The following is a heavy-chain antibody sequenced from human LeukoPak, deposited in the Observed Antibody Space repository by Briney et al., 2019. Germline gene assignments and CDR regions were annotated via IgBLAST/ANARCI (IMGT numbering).Heavy chain of an antibody. CDR1: GFTFSSYA. J-gene: IGHJ4*02. V-gene: IGHV3-30*03. CDR3: ATRVGADFDY. CDR2: ISYDGSNK. Sequence: GGSLRLSCAASGFTFSSYAIHWVRQAPGKGLEWVALISYDGSNKYYADSVKGRFTISRDNSKNTLYLQMNSLRAEATAVYCCATRVGADFDYWGQGTLVTVSS. D-gene: IGHD1-26*01.